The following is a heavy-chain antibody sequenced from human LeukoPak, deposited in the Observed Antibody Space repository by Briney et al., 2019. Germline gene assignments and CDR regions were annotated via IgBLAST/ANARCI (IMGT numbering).Heavy chain of an antibody. Sequence: PSETLSLTCTVSGGSISSYYWSWIRQPPGKGLEWIGYIYYSGSTNYNPSLKSRVTISVDTSKNQFSLKLSSVTAADTAVYYCARDRPAGYSSGWYWNYYYMDVWGKGTTVTVCS. J-gene: IGHJ6*03. CDR1: GGSISSYY. D-gene: IGHD6-19*01. V-gene: IGHV4-59*01. CDR3: ARDRPAGYSSGWYWNYYYMDV. CDR2: IYYSGST.